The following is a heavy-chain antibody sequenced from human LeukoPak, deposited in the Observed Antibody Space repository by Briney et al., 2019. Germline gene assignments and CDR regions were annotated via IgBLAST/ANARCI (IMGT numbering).Heavy chain of an antibody. V-gene: IGHV3-30*03. CDR1: GFTFSSYW. CDR2: ISYDGSNK. D-gene: IGHD3-10*01. Sequence: GGSLRLSCAASGFTFSSYWMHWVRQAPGKGLEWVAVISYDGSNKYYADSVKGRFTISRDNSKNTLYLQMNSLRAEDTAVYYCARESITMARAHFDYWGQGTLVTVSS. J-gene: IGHJ4*02. CDR3: ARESITMARAHFDY.